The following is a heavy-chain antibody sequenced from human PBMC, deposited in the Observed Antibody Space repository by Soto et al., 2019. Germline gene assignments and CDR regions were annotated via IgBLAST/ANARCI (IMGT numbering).Heavy chain of an antibody. V-gene: IGHV4-38-2*01. CDR1: GYSIGSAYY. Sequence: SETLSLTCAVSGYSIGSAYYWGWIRQPPGKGLEWIGNIYYSGITYYNPSLKSRVTISVDTSKNQFSLKLTSVTAADTAVYYCARHGSNWGQGTLVTVSS. J-gene: IGHJ4*02. CDR3: ARHGSN. CDR2: IYYSGIT.